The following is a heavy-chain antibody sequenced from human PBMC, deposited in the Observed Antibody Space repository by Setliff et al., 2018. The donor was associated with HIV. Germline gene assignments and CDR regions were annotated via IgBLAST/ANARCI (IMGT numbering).Heavy chain of an antibody. CDR3: ARGRRRSSTPYYFDY. V-gene: IGHV4-59*11. Sequence: SETLSLTCTVSNDSINYQYWAWIRQPPGKGLEWIGSIYYSGNTNYNPSLKSRVTISIDTSKSQFSLKLTSVSAADTAMYYCARGRRRSSTPYYFDYWGQGALVTVSS. CDR2: IYYSGNT. J-gene: IGHJ4*02. CDR1: NDSINYQY.